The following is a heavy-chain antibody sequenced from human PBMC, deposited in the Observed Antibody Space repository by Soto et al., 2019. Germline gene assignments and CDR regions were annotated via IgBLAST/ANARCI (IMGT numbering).Heavy chain of an antibody. Sequence: SQTLSLTCAVYGGSFSGYYWSWIRQPPGKGLEWIGEINHSGSTNYNPSLKSRVTISVDTSKNQFSLKLSSVTAADTAVYYCARSGYGGNYDYWGQGTLVTVSS. V-gene: IGHV4-34*01. CDR2: INHSGST. CDR3: ARSGYGGNYDY. CDR1: GGSFSGYY. J-gene: IGHJ4*02. D-gene: IGHD5-12*01.